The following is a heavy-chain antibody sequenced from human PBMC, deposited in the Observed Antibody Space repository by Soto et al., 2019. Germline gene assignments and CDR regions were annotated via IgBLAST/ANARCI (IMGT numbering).Heavy chain of an antibody. V-gene: IGHV3-23*01. J-gene: IGHJ4*02. Sequence: VQLLESGGGLVQPGGSLRLSCAASGFTFSNYAMSWVRQAPGKALEWVSNINIVGGNTNYADSVRGRFTMSRDDSKNTVFLQMNSLRAEDTAIYYCTKNYYFDSWGQGTLITVSS. CDR1: GFTFSNYA. CDR3: TKNYYFDS. CDR2: INIVGGNT.